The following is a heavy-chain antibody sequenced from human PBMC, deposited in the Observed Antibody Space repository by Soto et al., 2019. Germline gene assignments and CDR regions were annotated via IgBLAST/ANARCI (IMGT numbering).Heavy chain of an antibody. CDR2: IDSSGSII. V-gene: IGHV3-11*01. D-gene: IGHD3-22*01. CDR1: GFTFSDYY. Sequence: PWGSLRLSCSASGFTFSDYYMSWIRQAPGKGLEWISYIDSSGSIIYYADSVKGRFTISRDNAKNSLYLQMNSLRAEDTAVYYCARDLGYYDSSGYFDYWGQGTLVTVSS. J-gene: IGHJ4*02. CDR3: ARDLGYYDSSGYFDY.